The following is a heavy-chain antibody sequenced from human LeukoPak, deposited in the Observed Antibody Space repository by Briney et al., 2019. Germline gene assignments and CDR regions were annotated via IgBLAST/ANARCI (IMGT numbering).Heavy chain of an antibody. Sequence: SQTLSLTCAISGDSVSSNSAAWNWIRQSPSRGLEWLGRTYYRSRWYYDYAESVKSRITINPDTSKNQFSLQLRSVSLEDTAVYYCAREVDSHGTLFYYGMDVWGQGTTVTVSS. D-gene: IGHD6-13*01. CDR1: GDSVSSNSAA. J-gene: IGHJ6*02. V-gene: IGHV6-1*01. CDR3: AREVDSHGTLFYYGMDV. CDR2: TYYRSRWYY.